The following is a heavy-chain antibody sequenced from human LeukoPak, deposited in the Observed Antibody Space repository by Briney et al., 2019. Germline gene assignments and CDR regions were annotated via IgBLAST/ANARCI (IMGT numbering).Heavy chain of an antibody. J-gene: IGHJ6*03. CDR3: ARDRNSNYGYYYMDV. D-gene: IGHD1-14*01. V-gene: IGHV4-61*02. CDR2: IYTSGST. Sequence: SETLSLTCTVSGGSISSGSYYWSWIRQPAGKGLEWIGRIYTSGSTNYNPSLKSRVTMSVDTSKNQFSLKLSSVTAADTAVYYCARDRNSNYGYYYMDVWGKGTTVTVSS. CDR1: GGSISSGSYY.